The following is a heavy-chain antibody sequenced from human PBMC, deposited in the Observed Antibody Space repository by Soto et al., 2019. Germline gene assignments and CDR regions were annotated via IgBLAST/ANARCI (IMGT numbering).Heavy chain of an antibody. CDR1: GFTFSSYA. CDR2: ISGSGGST. D-gene: IGHD3-22*01. Sequence: PGGSLILSCAASGFTFSSYAMSWVRQAPGKGLEWVSAISGSGGSTYYADSVKGRFTISRDNSKNTLYPQMNSLRAEDTAVYYCAKSPEHTYYYDSSGYYLGYWGQGTLVTVSS. V-gene: IGHV3-23*01. CDR3: AKSPEHTYYYDSSGYYLGY. J-gene: IGHJ4*02.